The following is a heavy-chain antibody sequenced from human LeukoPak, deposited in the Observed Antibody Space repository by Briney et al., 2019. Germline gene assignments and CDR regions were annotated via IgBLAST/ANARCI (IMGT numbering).Heavy chain of an antibody. CDR3: AKDTLTTVTTRVYDAFDI. J-gene: IGHJ3*02. Sequence: PGGSLRLSCAASGFTFDDYAMHWVRQAPGEGLEWVSLISGDGGSTYYADSVKGRFTISRDNSKNSLYLQMNSLRTEDTALYYCAKDTLTTVTTRVYDAFDIWGQGTMVTVSS. V-gene: IGHV3-43*02. D-gene: IGHD4-17*01. CDR2: ISGDGGST. CDR1: GFTFDDYA.